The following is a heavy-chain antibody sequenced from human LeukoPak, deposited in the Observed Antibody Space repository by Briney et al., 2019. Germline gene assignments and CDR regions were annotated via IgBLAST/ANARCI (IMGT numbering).Heavy chain of an antibody. V-gene: IGHV5-51*01. CDR2: IYPGHSET. Sequence: GESLKISCKGSGHSFINYWIGWVRQMPGKGLEWMGMIYPGHSETRYSPSFQGQVTISADKSISTAYLQWSSLRASDTAMYYCARLRDGSNWFDPWGQGTLVTVSS. J-gene: IGHJ5*02. D-gene: IGHD5-24*01. CDR3: ARLRDGSNWFDP. CDR1: GHSFINYW.